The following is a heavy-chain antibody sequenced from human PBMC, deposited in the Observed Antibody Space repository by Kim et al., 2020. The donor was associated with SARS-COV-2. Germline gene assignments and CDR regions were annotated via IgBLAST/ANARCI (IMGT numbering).Heavy chain of an antibody. CDR3: ASDLFATLYCSSTSCPNWFDP. CDR1: GGTFSSYA. V-gene: IGHV1-69*13. Sequence: SVKVSCKASGGTFSSYAISWVRQAPGQGLEWMGGIIPIFGTANYAQKFQGRVTITADESTSTAYMELSSLRSEDTAVYYCASDLFATLYCSSTSCPNWFDPWGQGTLVTVSS. D-gene: IGHD2-2*01. J-gene: IGHJ5*02. CDR2: IIPIFGTA.